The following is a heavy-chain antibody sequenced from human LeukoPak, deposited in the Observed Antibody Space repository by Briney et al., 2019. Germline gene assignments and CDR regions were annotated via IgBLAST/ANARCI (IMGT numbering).Heavy chain of an antibody. J-gene: IGHJ6*03. Sequence: PGGSLRLSCAASGFTFSDYYMSWIRQAPGKGLEWVSYISSSGSTIYYADSVKGRFTISRDNAKNSLYLQMNSLRSDDTAVYYCARDTMVRGRVSDMDVWGKGTTVTVSS. CDR2: ISSSGSTI. CDR1: GFTFSDYY. CDR3: ARDTMVRGRVSDMDV. D-gene: IGHD3-10*01. V-gene: IGHV3-11*01.